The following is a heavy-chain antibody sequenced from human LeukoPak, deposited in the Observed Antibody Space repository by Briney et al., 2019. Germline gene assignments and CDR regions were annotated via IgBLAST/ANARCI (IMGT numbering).Heavy chain of an antibody. J-gene: IGHJ4*02. D-gene: IGHD3-16*01. Sequence: GASVKVSCKAFGFTFSSYHIHWVRQAPGQGLEWMGIIKPRDDSTIYAQKFQGRLIMTWDTSTSTAYMELSSLRSDDTAPYYCARDFVWAVDYWGQGSLVTVSS. CDR2: IKPRDDST. CDR1: GFTFSSYH. V-gene: IGHV1-46*01. CDR3: ARDFVWAVDY.